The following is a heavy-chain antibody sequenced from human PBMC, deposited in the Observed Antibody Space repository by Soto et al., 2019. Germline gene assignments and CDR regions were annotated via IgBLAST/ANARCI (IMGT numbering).Heavy chain of an antibody. Sequence: HGESLKISCKGSGYRFSSYWIGWVRQMPGKGLEWMGIIYAGDSDTRYSPSFQGQVTISADKSFSTAYLQWSSLKASDTAMYYCARQEYSSWSPAFDFWGQGTMVTVS. CDR1: GYRFSSYW. J-gene: IGHJ3*01. D-gene: IGHD6-6*01. CDR2: IYAGDSDT. CDR3: ARQEYSSWSPAFDF. V-gene: IGHV5-51*01.